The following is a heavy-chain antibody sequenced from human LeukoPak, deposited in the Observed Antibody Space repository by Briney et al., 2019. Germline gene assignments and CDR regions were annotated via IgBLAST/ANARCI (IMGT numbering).Heavy chain of an antibody. CDR1: GFTFSNAW. J-gene: IGHJ4*02. CDR2: IKSKTDGGIT. V-gene: IGHV3-15*01. Sequence: PGGSLRLSCAASGFTFSNAWMSWVRQAPGKGLEWVGRIKSKTDGGITDYAAPVKGRFTISRDDSKNTLYLQMNSLKTEDTAVYYCTTRRTNYYDSRGIDYWGQGTLVTVSS. CDR3: TTRRTNYYDSRGIDY. D-gene: IGHD3-22*01.